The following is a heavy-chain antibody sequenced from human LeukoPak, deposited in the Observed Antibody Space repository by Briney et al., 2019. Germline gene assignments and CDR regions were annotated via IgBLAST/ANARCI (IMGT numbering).Heavy chain of an antibody. CDR1: GGTFSSYA. CDR2: IIPIFGTA. D-gene: IGHD3-9*01. Sequence: SVKVSCKASGGTFSSYAISWVRQAPGQGLEWMGGIIPIFGTANYAQKFQGRVTITADKSTSTTYMELGSLRSEDTAVYYCARGGYFDWLLSRYNWFDPWGQGTLVTVSS. V-gene: IGHV1-69*06. CDR3: ARGGYFDWLLSRYNWFDP. J-gene: IGHJ5*02.